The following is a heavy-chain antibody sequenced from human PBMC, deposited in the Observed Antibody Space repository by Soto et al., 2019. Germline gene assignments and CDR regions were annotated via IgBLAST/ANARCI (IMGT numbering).Heavy chain of an antibody. CDR3: ARENSRISPRLFQH. CDR1: GFIFSDYA. CDR2: ISPAGTNQ. Sequence: GGSLRLSCVASGFIFSDYAMHWARQAPGKGLEWVALISPAGTNQYYADSAKGRFTISRDNSKNTLYLQMNSLRPEDTGLYYCARENSRISPRLFQHWGHGTLVTVSS. D-gene: IGHD6-6*01. J-gene: IGHJ1*01. V-gene: IGHV3-30-3*01.